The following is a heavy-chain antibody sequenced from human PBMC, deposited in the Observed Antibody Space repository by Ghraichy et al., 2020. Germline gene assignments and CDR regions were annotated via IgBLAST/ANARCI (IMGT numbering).Heavy chain of an antibody. CDR1: GFTFSSYA. CDR2: IVGSAIST. CDR3: AKRGYYDTTDFYGGSFDY. V-gene: IGHV3-23*01. J-gene: IGHJ4*02. Sequence: GGSLRLSCAASGFTFSSYAMNWVRQAPGKGLEWVSAIVGSAISTYYADSVKGLFTISRDNSKNTLYLQMNSLRAEDTAVYYCAKRGYYDTTDFYGGSFDYWGQGTLVTVSS. D-gene: IGHD3-22*01.